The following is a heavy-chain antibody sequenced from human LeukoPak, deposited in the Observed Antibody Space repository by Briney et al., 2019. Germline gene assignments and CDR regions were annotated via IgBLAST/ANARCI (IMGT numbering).Heavy chain of an antibody. J-gene: IGHJ4*02. CDR3: TRHLPSSS. D-gene: IGHD6-13*01. Sequence: GGSLRLSCAASGFTFSGSAMHWVRQASGKGLEWVGRIRSEANSYATAYAASVKGRFTISRDNSKNTAYLQMNSLKTEDTAVYYCTRHLPSSSWGQGTLVTVSS. CDR1: GFTFSGSA. V-gene: IGHV3-73*01. CDR2: IRSEANSYAT.